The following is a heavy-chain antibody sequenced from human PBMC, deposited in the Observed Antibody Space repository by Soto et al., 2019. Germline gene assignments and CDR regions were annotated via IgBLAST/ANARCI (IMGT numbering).Heavy chain of an antibody. V-gene: IGHV4-31*03. CDR1: GGSISSGGYY. D-gene: IGHD5-12*01. CDR3: ARYIVATSYYYYYGMDV. CDR2: IYYSGST. Sequence: QVQLQESGPGLVKPSQTLSLTCTVSGGSISSGGYYWSWIRQHPGKGLEWIGYIYYSGSTYYNPSLKSRVTIPVDTSKNQFSLKLSSVTAADTAVYYCARYIVATSYYYYYGMDVWGQGTTVTVSS. J-gene: IGHJ6*02.